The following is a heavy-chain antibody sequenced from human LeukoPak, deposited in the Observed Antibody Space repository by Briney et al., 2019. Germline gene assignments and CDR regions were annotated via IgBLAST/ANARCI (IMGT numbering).Heavy chain of an antibody. CDR1: GFTVSSNY. CDR3: VKEGIAVAGVDY. Sequence: GGSLRLSWAASGFTVSSNYMSWVRQAPGKGLEWVSVIYSGDSTYCADSVKGRFTISRDNSKNTLYLQMNSLRAEDTAVYYCVKEGIAVAGVDYWGQGTLVTVSS. D-gene: IGHD6-19*01. J-gene: IGHJ4*02. CDR2: IYSGDST. V-gene: IGHV3-53*01.